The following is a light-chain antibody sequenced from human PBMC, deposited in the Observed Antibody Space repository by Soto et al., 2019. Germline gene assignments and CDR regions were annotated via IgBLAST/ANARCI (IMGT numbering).Light chain of an antibody. CDR1: QSISTS. CDR2: GAS. Sequence: DIQMTQSPSSLSASVGDRVTITCRTSQSISTSLNWYQQKAGKAPKLLIYGASTLQSGVPLRFSGSGSGTDFTLTISSLQREDFATHYCQESYSFLWGTCGQGTKVDIK. V-gene: IGKV1-39*01. CDR3: QESYSFLWGT. J-gene: IGKJ1*01.